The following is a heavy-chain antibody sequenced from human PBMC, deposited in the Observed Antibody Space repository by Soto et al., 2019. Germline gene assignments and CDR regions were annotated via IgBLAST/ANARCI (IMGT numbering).Heavy chain of an antibody. CDR2: ISGSGGST. V-gene: IGHV3-23*01. J-gene: IGHJ3*02. CDR3: VLSCSGGSCYYIRAFDI. D-gene: IGHD2-15*01. Sequence: VQLLESGGGLVQPGGSLRLSCAASGFTFSSYAMSWVRQAPGKGLEWVSAISGSGGSTYYADSVKGRFTISRDNSKNTLYLQMNSLRAEDTAVYYCVLSCSGGSCYYIRAFDIWGQGTMVTVSS. CDR1: GFTFSSYA.